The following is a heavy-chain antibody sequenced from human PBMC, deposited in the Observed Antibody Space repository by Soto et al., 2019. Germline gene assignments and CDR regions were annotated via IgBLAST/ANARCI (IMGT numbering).Heavy chain of an antibody. V-gene: IGHV6-1*01. CDR3: ASGRGGSGYGFIVMDV. J-gene: IGHJ6*02. CDR1: GDSVSSDITS. Sequence: PSQTLSLTCAVSGDSVSSDITSWNWIRQSPSRGLEWLGRTYYRSKWYNDYAVSVKSRITINPDTSKNQFSLQLNSVTPEDTAVYYCASGRGGSGYGFIVMDVWGQGTTVTVSS. CDR2: TYYRSKWYN. D-gene: IGHD5-12*01.